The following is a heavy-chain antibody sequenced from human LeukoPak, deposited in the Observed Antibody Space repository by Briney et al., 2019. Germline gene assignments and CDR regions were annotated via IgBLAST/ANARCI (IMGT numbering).Heavy chain of an antibody. J-gene: IGHJ3*02. D-gene: IGHD1-26*01. CDR2: ISGSGGST. CDR1: GFTFSSYA. CDR3: AKDDVGAIEGDAFDI. Sequence: PGGSLRLSCAASGFTFSSYAMSWVRQAPGKGLEWVSAISGSGGSTYYADSVKGRFTISRGNSKSTLYLQMNSLRAEDTAVYYCAKDDVGAIEGDAFDIWGQGTMVTVSS. V-gene: IGHV3-23*01.